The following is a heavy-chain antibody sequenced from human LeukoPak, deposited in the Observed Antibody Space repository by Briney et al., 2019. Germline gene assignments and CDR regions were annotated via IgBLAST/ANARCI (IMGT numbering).Heavy chain of an antibody. J-gene: IGHJ4*02. Sequence: GGSLRLSCAASGFTFNSYAMSWVRQAPGKGLEWVSAISGSGGSTYYADSVKGRFTISRDNSKNTLYLQMNSLRAEDTAVYYCAKGEPGRYCGGDCTDYWGQGTLVTVSS. D-gene: IGHD2-21*02. V-gene: IGHV3-23*01. CDR3: AKGEPGRYCGGDCTDY. CDR1: GFTFNSYA. CDR2: ISGSGGST.